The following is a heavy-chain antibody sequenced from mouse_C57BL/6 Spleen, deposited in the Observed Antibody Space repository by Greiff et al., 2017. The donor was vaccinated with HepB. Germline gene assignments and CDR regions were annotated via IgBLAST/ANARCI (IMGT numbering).Heavy chain of an antibody. J-gene: IGHJ3*01. CDR1: GYTFTSYW. D-gene: IGHD2-2*01. CDR2: IDPSDSYT. V-gene: IGHV1-59*01. CDR3: ARSGDYGYDGPGFAY. Sequence: VQLKQPGAELVRPGTSVKLSCKASGYTFTSYWMHWVKQRPGQGLEWIGVIDPSDSYTNYNQKFKGKATLTVDTSSSTAYMQLSSLTSEDSAVYYCARSGDYGYDGPGFAYWGQGTLVTVSA.